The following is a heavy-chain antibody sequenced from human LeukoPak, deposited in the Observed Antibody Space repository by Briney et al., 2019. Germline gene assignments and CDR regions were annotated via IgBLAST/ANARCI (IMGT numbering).Heavy chain of an antibody. J-gene: IGHJ4*02. D-gene: IGHD4-11*01. CDR2: ISWNCGSI. CDR1: GFTFDDYA. CDR3: AKESPYSDPYYFDY. V-gene: IGHV3-9*01. Sequence: GGSLRLSCAASGFTFDDYAMHWVRQAPGKGLEWVSGISWNCGSIGYADSVKGRFTISRDNAKNSLYLQMNSLRAEDTALYYCAKESPYSDPYYFDYWGQGTLVTVSS.